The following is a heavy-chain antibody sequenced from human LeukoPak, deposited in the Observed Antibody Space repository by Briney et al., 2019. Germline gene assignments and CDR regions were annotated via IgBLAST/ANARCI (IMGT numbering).Heavy chain of an antibody. J-gene: IGHJ4*02. CDR3: ARDPYYYASGSYVDY. D-gene: IGHD3-10*01. Sequence: GASVKVSCKASGYTFTGYYIHWVRQAPGQGLEWMGWINPSSGGTNFAQKFQGRVTMTRDTSISTAYMELSRLRSDDTAVYYCARDPYYYASGSYVDYWGQGTLVTVSS. CDR1: GYTFTGYY. V-gene: IGHV1-2*02. CDR2: INPSSGGT.